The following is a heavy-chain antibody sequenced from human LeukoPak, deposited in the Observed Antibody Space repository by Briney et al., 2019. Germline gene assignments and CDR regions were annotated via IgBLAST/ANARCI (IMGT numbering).Heavy chain of an antibody. Sequence: GGSLRLSCAASGFTFSSYAMSWVRQAPGKGLEWVSAISGSGGSTYYADSVKGRFTISRDNSKNTLYLQMNSLRAEDTAVYYCAKDAVITFGGVIVIEVGYFDYWGQGTLVTVSP. CDR1: GFTFSSYA. V-gene: IGHV3-23*01. D-gene: IGHD3-16*02. CDR3: AKDAVITFGGVIVIEVGYFDY. J-gene: IGHJ4*02. CDR2: ISGSGGST.